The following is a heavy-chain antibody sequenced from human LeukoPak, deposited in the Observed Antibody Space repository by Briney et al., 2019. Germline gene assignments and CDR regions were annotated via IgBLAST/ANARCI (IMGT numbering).Heavy chain of an antibody. CDR1: GYTFTGYY. Sequence: ALVKVSCKASGYTFTGYYMHWVRQAPGQGLEWMGWINPNSGGTNYAQKFQGRVTMTRDTSISTAYMELSRLRSDDTAVYYCARDNSGSGSTFDYWGQGTLVTVSS. J-gene: IGHJ4*02. CDR3: ARDNSGSGSTFDY. D-gene: IGHD3-10*01. CDR2: INPNSGGT. V-gene: IGHV1-2*02.